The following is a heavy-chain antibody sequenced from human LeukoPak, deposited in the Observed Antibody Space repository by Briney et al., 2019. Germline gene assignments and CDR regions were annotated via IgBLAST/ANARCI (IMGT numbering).Heavy chain of an antibody. Sequence: SETLSLTCAVYGGSFSGYYWSWIRQPPGKGLEWIGEINHSGSTNYNPSLKSRVTISVDTSKNQFSLKLSSVTAADTAVYYCARANMIISAFDFWGQGTMVTVSS. CDR3: ARANMIISAFDF. J-gene: IGHJ3*01. D-gene: IGHD3-16*01. CDR1: GGSFSGYY. CDR2: INHSGST. V-gene: IGHV4-34*01.